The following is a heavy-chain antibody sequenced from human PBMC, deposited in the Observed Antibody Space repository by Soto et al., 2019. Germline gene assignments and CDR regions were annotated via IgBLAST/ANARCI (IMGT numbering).Heavy chain of an antibody. D-gene: IGHD3-22*01. CDR1: GFTFSSYS. V-gene: IGHV3-48*02. Sequence: GGSLRLSCAASGFTFSSYSMNWVRQAPGKGLEWVSYISSSSSTIYYADSVKGRFTISRDNAKNSLYLQMNSLRDEDTAVYYCARPDSSGYYHAFDIWGQGTMVTVSS. J-gene: IGHJ3*02. CDR3: ARPDSSGYYHAFDI. CDR2: ISSSSSTI.